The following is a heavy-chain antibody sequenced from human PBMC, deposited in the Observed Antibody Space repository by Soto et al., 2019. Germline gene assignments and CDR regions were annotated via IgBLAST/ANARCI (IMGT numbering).Heavy chain of an antibody. CDR2: IYYSGST. D-gene: IGHD5-18*01. CDR1: GGSISSGDYY. V-gene: IGHV4-30-4*01. CDR3: ARGDPGGYSYGYGTYAVDY. Sequence: QVQLQESGPGLVKPSQTLSLTCTVSGGSISSGDYYWSWIRQPPGKGLEWIGYIYYSGSTYYNPSIKSRVTISVDTSKNQFSLKLSSVTAADTAVYYCARGDPGGYSYGYGTYAVDYWGQGTLVTVSS. J-gene: IGHJ4*02.